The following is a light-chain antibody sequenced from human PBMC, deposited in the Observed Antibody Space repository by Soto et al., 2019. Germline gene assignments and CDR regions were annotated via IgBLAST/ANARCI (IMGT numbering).Light chain of an antibody. J-gene: IGKJ1*01. CDR3: QQYGSSLWT. Sequence: EIVLTQSPGTLSLSPGERDTLSCRASQSVSSSYLAWYQQKPGQAPSLLIYGASSRATGIPDRFSVSGSGTDFTLTIRRLEPEDFAVYYCQQYGSSLWTFGQGTKVEIK. CDR1: QSVSSSY. V-gene: IGKV3-20*01. CDR2: GAS.